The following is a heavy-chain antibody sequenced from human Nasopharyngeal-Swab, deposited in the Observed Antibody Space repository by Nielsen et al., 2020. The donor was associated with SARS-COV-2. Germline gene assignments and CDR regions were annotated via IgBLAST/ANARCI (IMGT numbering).Heavy chain of an antibody. D-gene: IGHD6-25*01. CDR2: IYYSGST. CDR3: ARHADSSGGWYFDY. Sequence: WIRQPPGKGLEWIGSIYYSGSTYYNPSLKSRVTISVDTSKNQFSLKLSSVTAADTAVYYCARHADSSGGWYFDYWGRGTLVTVSS. V-gene: IGHV4-39*01. J-gene: IGHJ4*02.